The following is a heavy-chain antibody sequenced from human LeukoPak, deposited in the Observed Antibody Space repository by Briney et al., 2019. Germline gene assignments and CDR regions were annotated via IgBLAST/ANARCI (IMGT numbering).Heavy chain of an antibody. J-gene: IGHJ4*02. CDR3: VRGIPSWPIFHY. Sequence: PGGSLRLSWAASGFTFSDHYMDWVRQALGKGLEWVGRSRNKGNSYTTQYAASVKGRFTISRDDSKNSLYLEMNSLKTEDTAVYYCVRGIPSWPIFHYWGQGTLVTVSS. D-gene: IGHD2-2*02. CDR2: SRNKGNSYTT. CDR1: GFTFSDHY. V-gene: IGHV3-72*01.